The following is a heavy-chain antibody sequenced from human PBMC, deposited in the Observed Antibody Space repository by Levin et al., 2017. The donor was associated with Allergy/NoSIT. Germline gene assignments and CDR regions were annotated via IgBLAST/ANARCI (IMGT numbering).Heavy chain of an antibody. CDR1: GYTFTGYS. CDR3: ARVPYCSGTNCYVFSFDF. CDR2: IHPNSGGT. Sequence: GESLKISCKASGYTFTGYSMHWVRQAPGQGLEWMGWIHPNSGGTNYAQKFQGRVTMTRDTSISSAFMELSRLRFDDTAVYYCARVPYCSGTNCYVFSFDFWGQGTLVTVSS. J-gene: IGHJ4*02. D-gene: IGHD2-2*01. V-gene: IGHV1-2*02.